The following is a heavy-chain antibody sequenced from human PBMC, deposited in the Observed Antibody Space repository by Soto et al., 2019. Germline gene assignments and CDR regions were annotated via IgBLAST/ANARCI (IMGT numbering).Heavy chain of an antibody. CDR2: ISPYNGNT. D-gene: IGHD2-8*01. V-gene: IGHV1-18*01. CDR1: GYTFSNFG. J-gene: IGHJ4*02. CDR3: ARDRLGVSVTGGGFDS. Sequence: QVQLVQSGREVKKPGASVKVSCKASGYTFSNFGLSWVRQAPGQGLELMGWISPYNGNTNYAQKLQGRLTMTTDTSTSTAYMELRSLRSDDTAVYYCARDRLGVSVTGGGFDSWGQGTLVTVSS.